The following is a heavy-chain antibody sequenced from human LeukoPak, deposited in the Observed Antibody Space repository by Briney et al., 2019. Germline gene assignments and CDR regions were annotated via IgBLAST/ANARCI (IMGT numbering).Heavy chain of an antibody. J-gene: IGHJ3*02. CDR2: INHSGST. Sequence: SETLSLTCTVSGGSISSYYWSWIRQPPGKGLEWIGEINHSGSTNYNPSLKSRVTISVDTSKNQFSLKLSSVTAADTAVYYCARGFGWSGPKGQFNIWGQGTMVTVSS. CDR1: GGSISSYY. CDR3: ARGFGWSGPKGQFNI. D-gene: IGHD2-15*01. V-gene: IGHV4-34*01.